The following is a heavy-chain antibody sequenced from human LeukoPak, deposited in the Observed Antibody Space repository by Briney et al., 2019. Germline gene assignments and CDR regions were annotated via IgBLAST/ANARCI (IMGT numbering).Heavy chain of an antibody. CDR1: GGSFSGYY. J-gene: IGHJ4*02. Sequence: SETLSLTCAVYGGSFSGYYWSWIRQPLGKGLEWIGEINHSGSTNYNPSLKSRVTISVDTSKNQLSLKLSSVTAADTAVYYCARGSGAAAGRIVTFAYWGQGTLVTVSS. D-gene: IGHD6-13*01. V-gene: IGHV4-34*01. CDR3: ARGSGAAAGRIVTFAY. CDR2: INHSGST.